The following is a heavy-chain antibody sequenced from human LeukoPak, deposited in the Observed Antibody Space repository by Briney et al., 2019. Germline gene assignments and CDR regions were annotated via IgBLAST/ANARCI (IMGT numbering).Heavy chain of an antibody. CDR1: GFPFSSYP. CDR2: ITASGDST. V-gene: IGHV3-23*01. Sequence: GGSLRLSCAGSGFPFSSYPISWVRQPPGKGLEWVSAITASGDSTYYADSVKGRFTISRDNSKNTLYLQMNSLRAEDTAVYYCAKEITMVRGVNRDYWGQGTLVTVSS. J-gene: IGHJ4*02. D-gene: IGHD3-10*01. CDR3: AKEITMVRGVNRDY.